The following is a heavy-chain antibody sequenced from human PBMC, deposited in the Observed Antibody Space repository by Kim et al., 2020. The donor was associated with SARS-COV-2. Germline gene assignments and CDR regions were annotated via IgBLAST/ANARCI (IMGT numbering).Heavy chain of an antibody. CDR3: ARARITMVRGVSYYYYYGMDV. J-gene: IGHJ6*02. CDR1: GGSVSSGSYY. CDR2: IYYSGST. Sequence: SETLSLTCTVSGGSVSSGSYYWSWIRQPPGKGLEWIGYIYYSGSTTYNPSLKSRVTISVDTSKNQFSLKLSSVTAADTAVYYCARARITMVRGVSYYYYYGMDVWGQGTTVTVSS. V-gene: IGHV4-61*01. D-gene: IGHD3-10*01.